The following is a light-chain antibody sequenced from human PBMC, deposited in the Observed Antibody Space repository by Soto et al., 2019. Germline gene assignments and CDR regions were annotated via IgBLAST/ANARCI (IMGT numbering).Light chain of an antibody. CDR2: DVT. Sequence: QSVLNQPASVTAFSGQSITISCLGTSSDVGGYNYVSWYQQQPGKAPKFMIYDVTKRPSGVSNRFSGSKSGNTASLSISGLQAEDEADYYCCSYTTSNTRQIVFGTGT. CDR1: SSDVGGYNY. J-gene: IGLJ1*01. V-gene: IGLV2-14*01. CDR3: CSYTTSNTRQIV.